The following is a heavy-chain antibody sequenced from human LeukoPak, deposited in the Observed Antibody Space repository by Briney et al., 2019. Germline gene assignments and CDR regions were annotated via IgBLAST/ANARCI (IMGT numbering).Heavy chain of an antibody. J-gene: IGHJ5*02. D-gene: IGHD1-26*01. CDR2: ISWNSGTI. Sequence: GGSLRLSCAASGFTIDDYAMHCVRQAPGKGLEWVAGISWNSGTIGYADSVKGRFTISRDNAKNSLYLQMNSLRAGDTALYYCVKDIRLYSGRYHPWGQGALVTVSS. CDR3: VKDIRLYSGRYHP. CDR1: GFTIDDYA. V-gene: IGHV3-9*01.